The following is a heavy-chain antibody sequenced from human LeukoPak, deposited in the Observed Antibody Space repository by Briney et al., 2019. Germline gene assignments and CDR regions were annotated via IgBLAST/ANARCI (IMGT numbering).Heavy chain of an antibody. V-gene: IGHV3-48*04. CDR3: AREGATFY. Sequence: GGSLRLSCAASGFTFSSYSMNWVRQAPGKGLEWVSYISSSSSTIYYADSVKGRFTISRDNAKNSLYLQMNSLRAEDTAVYYCAREGATFYWGQGTLVTVSS. CDR1: GFTFSSYS. J-gene: IGHJ4*02. CDR2: ISSSSSTI. D-gene: IGHD1-26*01.